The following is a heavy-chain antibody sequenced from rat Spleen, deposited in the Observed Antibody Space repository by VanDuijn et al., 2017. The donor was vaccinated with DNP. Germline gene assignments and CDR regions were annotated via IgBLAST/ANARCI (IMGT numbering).Heavy chain of an antibody. D-gene: IGHD1-4*01. CDR2: ITGSGGTT. Sequence: EVQLVESGGDLVQPGRSLKLSCVASGFTFSYYWMAWVRQVPGKGLEWVASITGSGGTTYYPDSVRGRFTISRDNAENTVYLQIDSLRSEDTATYYCTTDPGTSYAMDAWGQGTSVTVST. CDR1: GFTFSYYW. V-gene: IGHV5-31*01. J-gene: IGHJ4*01. CDR3: TTDPGTSYAMDA.